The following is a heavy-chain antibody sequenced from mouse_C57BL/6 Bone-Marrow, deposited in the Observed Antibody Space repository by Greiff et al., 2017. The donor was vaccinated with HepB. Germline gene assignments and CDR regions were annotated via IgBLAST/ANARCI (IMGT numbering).Heavy chain of an antibody. D-gene: IGHD1-1*01. V-gene: IGHV7-1*01. CDR1: GFTFSDFY. CDR2: SRNKANDYTT. Sequence: EVQLMESGGGLVQSGRSLRLSCATSGFTFSDFYMEWVRQAPGKGLEWIAASRNKANDYTTEYSASVKGRFIVSRDTSQSILYLQMNALRAEDTAIYYCARDASYYGSSWYFDVWGTGTTVTVSS. J-gene: IGHJ1*03. CDR3: ARDASYYGSSWYFDV.